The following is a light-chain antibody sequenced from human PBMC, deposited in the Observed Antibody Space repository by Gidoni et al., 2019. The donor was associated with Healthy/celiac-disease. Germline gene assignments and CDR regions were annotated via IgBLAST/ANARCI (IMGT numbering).Light chain of an antibody. CDR2: QDS. CDR3: QAWDSSTVV. Sequence: SYELTQPPPVSVAPGQAASITCSGAQLGDKYACWYQQKPGPSPVLVIYQDSKRPSGIPERFSGSNSGNTATLTISGTQAMDEADYYCQAWDSSTVVFGGGTKLTVL. V-gene: IGLV3-1*01. CDR1: QLGDKY. J-gene: IGLJ2*01.